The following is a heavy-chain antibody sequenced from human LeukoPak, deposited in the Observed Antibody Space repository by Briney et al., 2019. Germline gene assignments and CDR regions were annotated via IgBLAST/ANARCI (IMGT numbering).Heavy chain of an antibody. CDR1: GGSISNYY. D-gene: IGHD1-26*01. Sequence: SETLSLTCTVSGGSISNYYWSWIRQPAGKGLEWIGRIYSSGSTYYNPSLKSRVTISVDTSKNQFSLKLSSVTAADTAVYYCARWGLATALDYWGQGTLVTVSS. CDR2: IYSSGST. CDR3: ARWGLATALDY. J-gene: IGHJ4*02. V-gene: IGHV4-59*05.